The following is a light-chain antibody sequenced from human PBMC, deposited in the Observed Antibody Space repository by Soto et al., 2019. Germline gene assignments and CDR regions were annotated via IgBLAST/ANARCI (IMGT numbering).Light chain of an antibody. Sequence: QSGLTRPASLSGSPGRSIARSGTGTSSDIGAYDYVYWFQQHPGKAPKLMISEVTNRPSGVSNRFSGSTSGNTAYLTISGLQVEDEAEYFCFSFKTTSTPVFGTGTKVTVL. CDR2: EVT. CDR3: FSFKTTSTPV. J-gene: IGLJ1*01. V-gene: IGLV2-14*01. CDR1: SSDIGAYDY.